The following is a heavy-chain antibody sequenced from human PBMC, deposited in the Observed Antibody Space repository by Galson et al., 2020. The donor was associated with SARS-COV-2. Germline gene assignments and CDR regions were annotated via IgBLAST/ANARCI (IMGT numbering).Heavy chain of an antibody. D-gene: IGHD3-9*01. Sequence: GESLKISCAASGFTFTPYSIHWVRQAPGKGLEWVSSISSTSVYIYYADSVKGRFTISRDNAKNSLYLQMNSLRAEDTAVYYCARGAATGAIDYWGQGTLVTVSS. J-gene: IGHJ4*02. CDR2: ISSTSVYI. CDR3: ARGAATGAIDY. V-gene: IGHV3-21*01. CDR1: GFTFTPYS.